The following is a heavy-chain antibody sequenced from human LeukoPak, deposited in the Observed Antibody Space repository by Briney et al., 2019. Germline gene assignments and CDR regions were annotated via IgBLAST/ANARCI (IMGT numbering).Heavy chain of an antibody. Sequence: GGSLRLSCAASGFTFSNYWMSWVRQAPGKGLAWVANIKEDGSEEYYVDSVKGRFTISRDNARNSLCLQMSSLRAEDTAVYHCARAAGFYFTSGNYLSSGYWGQGTLVTVPS. V-gene: IGHV3-7*03. D-gene: IGHD3-10*01. J-gene: IGHJ4*02. CDR2: IKEDGSEE. CDR1: GFTFSNYW. CDR3: ARAAGFYFTSGNYLSSGY.